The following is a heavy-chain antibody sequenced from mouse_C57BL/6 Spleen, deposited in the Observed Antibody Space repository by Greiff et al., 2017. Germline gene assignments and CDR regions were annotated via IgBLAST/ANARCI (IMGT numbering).Heavy chain of an antibody. J-gene: IGHJ2*01. Sequence: EVQLQQSGPELVKPGASVQIPCKASGYTFTDYNMDWVKQSHGTSLEWIGDFNPNNGGTIYNQKFKGKATLTVDKSSSTAYMELSSLTSEDTAVYYCARSGTRGFDYGGQGTTLTVSS. CDR1: GYTFTDYN. CDR3: ARSGTRGFDY. D-gene: IGHD4-1*01. V-gene: IGHV1-18*01. CDR2: FNPNNGGT.